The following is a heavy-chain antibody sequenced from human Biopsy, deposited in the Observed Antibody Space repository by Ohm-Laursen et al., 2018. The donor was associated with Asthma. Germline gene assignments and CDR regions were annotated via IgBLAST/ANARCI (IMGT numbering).Heavy chain of an antibody. CDR2: IMTVFGTT. J-gene: IGHJ6*02. CDR1: GGTFGNFA. V-gene: IGHV1-69*13. CDR3: ARYQVGYSSGWSLLLKKIYYSGMDV. D-gene: IGHD6-19*01. Sequence: SVKVSCKAPGGTFGNFAISWVRQAPGQGLEWLGGIMTVFGTTNYAQKFQGRVTITADESTSTAYMEVTSLRSEDTAIYYCARYQVGYSSGWSLLLKKIYYSGMDVWGQGTAVTVSS.